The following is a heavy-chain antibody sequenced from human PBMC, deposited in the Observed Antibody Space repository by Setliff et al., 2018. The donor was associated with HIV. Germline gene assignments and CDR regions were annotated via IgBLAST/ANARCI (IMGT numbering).Heavy chain of an antibody. J-gene: IGHJ4*02. V-gene: IGHV4-59*11. CDR3: ARLPDINSWPFDY. CDR1: GGSISSHY. CDR2: IYYSGST. D-gene: IGHD6-13*01. Sequence: SETLSLTCTVSGGSISSHYWSWIRQPPGKGLEWIGYIYYSGSTNYNPSLKSRVTISVDTSKNQFSLKLSSVTAADTAVYYCARLPDINSWPFDYWARGTLVTVSS.